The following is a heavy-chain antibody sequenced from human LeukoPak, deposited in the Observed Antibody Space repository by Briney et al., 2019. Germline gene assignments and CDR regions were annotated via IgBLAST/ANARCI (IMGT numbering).Heavy chain of an antibody. V-gene: IGHV3-23*01. D-gene: IGHD1-26*01. CDR1: GFTFSSYA. J-gene: IGHJ4*02. CDR3: AKDPTRYPIYFDY. Sequence: GGSLRLSCPASGFTFSSYAMSWVPQAPGKGLEWVSAISGSGGSTYYADSVKGRFTISRDNSKNTLYLQMNSLRAEDTAVYYCAKDPTRYPIYFDYWGQGTLVTVSS. CDR2: ISGSGGST.